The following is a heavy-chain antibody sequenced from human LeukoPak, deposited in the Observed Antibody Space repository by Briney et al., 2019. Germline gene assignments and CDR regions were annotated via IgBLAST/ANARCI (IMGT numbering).Heavy chain of an antibody. V-gene: IGHV4-30-4*08. Sequence: PSQTLSLTCTVSGGSITRGDYYWGWLRQPPWKGLEGIGHIYYSRTTHYNPSLERRFTISVDTSKHRLSLKLSSVTAADTAVYYCARADDQGGPDAFDIWGQGTMVTVSS. D-gene: IGHD2-2*01. CDR1: GGSITRGDYY. CDR2: IYYSRTT. CDR3: ARADDQGGPDAFDI. J-gene: IGHJ3*02.